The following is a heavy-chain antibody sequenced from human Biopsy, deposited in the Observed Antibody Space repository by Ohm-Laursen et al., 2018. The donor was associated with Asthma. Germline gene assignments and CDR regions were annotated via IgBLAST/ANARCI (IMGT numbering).Heavy chain of an antibody. Sequence: SLRLSCSAPGFILSNYDMHWVRQAPGKGLEWVAVLSYNGNNKYYADSVNGRFTVSRDDPKNTLYLQMNSLRPDDTAVYYCARDVMEWYLPAFDFWGQGTLVTVSS. CDR1: GFILSNYD. D-gene: IGHD3-3*01. V-gene: IGHV3-30*03. J-gene: IGHJ4*02. CDR3: ARDVMEWYLPAFDF. CDR2: LSYNGNNK.